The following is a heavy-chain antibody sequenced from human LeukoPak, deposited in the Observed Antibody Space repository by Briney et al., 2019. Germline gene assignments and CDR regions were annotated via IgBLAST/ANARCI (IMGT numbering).Heavy chain of an antibody. D-gene: IGHD3-10*01. CDR1: GGSISSYY. J-gene: IGHJ5*02. V-gene: IGHV4-59*01. CDR3: ARGALYYYGSGSYYGT. CDR2: IYYSGST. Sequence: PSETLSLTCTVSGGSISSYYWSWIRQPPGKGLEWIGYIYYSGSTNYNPSLKSRVTISVDTSKNQFSLKLSSVTAADTAVYYCARGALYYYGSGSYYGTWGQGTLVTVSS.